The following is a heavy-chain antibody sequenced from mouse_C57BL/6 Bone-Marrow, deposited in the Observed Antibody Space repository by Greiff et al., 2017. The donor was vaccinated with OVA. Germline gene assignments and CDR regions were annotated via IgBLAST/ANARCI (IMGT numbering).Heavy chain of an antibody. J-gene: IGHJ1*03. CDR3: ASITRYFDV. D-gene: IGHD1-1*01. CDR2: IYPRSGNT. V-gene: IGHV1-81*01. CDR1: GYTFTSYG. Sequence: QVQLKQSGAELARPGASVKLSCKASGYTFTSYGISWVKQRTGQGLEWIGEIYPRSGNTYYNEKFKGKATLTAEKTTSTANMEIRSLTTEDSAVYFCASITRYFDVWGTGTTVTVSS.